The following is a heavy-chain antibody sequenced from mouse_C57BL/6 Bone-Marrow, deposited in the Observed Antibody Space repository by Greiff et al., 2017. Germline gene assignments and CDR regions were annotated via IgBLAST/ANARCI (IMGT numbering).Heavy chain of an antibody. J-gene: IGHJ3*01. D-gene: IGHD2-1*01. CDR1: GYTFPSYW. V-gene: IGHV1-64*01. CDR2: IHPNSGST. CDR3: ARRGIYYGNRGFAY. Sequence: VQLQQPGAELVKPGASVKLSCKASGYTFPSYWMHWVKQRPGQGLEWIGMIHPNSGSTNYNEKFKSKATLTVDKSSITAYLQLSSLTSEDSAVYYCARRGIYYGNRGFAYWGQGTLVTVAA.